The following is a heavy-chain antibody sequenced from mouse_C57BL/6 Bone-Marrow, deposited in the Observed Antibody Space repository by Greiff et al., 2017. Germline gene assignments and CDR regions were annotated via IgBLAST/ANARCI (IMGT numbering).Heavy chain of an antibody. Sequence: EVMLVESGGDLVKPGGSLKLSCAASGFTFSSYGMSWVRQTPDKRLEWVATISSGGSYTNYPDSVKGRFTISRDNAKNTLYLHMSSLKSEDTAMYDCARQYCGSRYGFAYWGQGTLVTVSA. CDR3: ARQYCGSRYGFAY. J-gene: IGHJ3*01. CDR1: GFTFSSYG. CDR2: ISSGGSYT. D-gene: IGHD1-1*01. V-gene: IGHV5-6*01.